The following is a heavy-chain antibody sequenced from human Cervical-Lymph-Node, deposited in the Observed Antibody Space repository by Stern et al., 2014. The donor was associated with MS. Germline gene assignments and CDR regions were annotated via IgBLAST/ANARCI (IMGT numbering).Heavy chain of an antibody. CDR1: GYSFTSYW. J-gene: IGHJ5*02. CDR2: IYPGDSDT. D-gene: IGHD3-9*01. V-gene: IGHV5-51*01. Sequence: EVQLVESGAELKKPGESLKISCKGSGYSFTSYWIGWVRQMPGKGLEWMGIIYPGDSDTRYSPSFQGQVTISADKSISTAYLQWSSLKASDAAMYYCVRLVRFFDWDGPHYGWFDPWGQGTLVTVSS. CDR3: VRLVRFFDWDGPHYGWFDP.